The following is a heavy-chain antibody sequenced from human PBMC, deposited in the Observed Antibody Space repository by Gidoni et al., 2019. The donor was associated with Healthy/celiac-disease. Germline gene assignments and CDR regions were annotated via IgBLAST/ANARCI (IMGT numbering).Heavy chain of an antibody. CDR2: ISSSSSTR. CDR3: ARVIRYCSGGSCYSGAFDI. V-gene: IGHV3-48*02. Sequence: EVQLVESGGGLVQPGGSLRLSCAASGFTFSSYSMNWVRQAPGKGLEWVSYISSSSSTRYYADSVKGRFTISRDNAKNSLYLQMNSLRDEDTAVYYCARVIRYCSGGSCYSGAFDIWGQGTMVTVSS. J-gene: IGHJ3*02. D-gene: IGHD2-15*01. CDR1: GFTFSSYS.